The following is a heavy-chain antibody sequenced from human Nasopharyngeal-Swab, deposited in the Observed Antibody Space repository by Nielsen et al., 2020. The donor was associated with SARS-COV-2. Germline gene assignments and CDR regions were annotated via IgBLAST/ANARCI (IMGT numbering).Heavy chain of an antibody. Sequence: GESLKISCAASGFTFSDYYMSWIRQAPGKGLEWLLYISSTGNTIYYADSVEGRFTISRNNAKNSLYLQMNSLRVEDTAVYFCARIAVSTDFDYWGQGTLVTVSS. J-gene: IGHJ4*02. CDR2: ISSTGNTI. CDR1: GFTFSDYY. CDR3: ARIAVSTDFDY. D-gene: IGHD2-21*01. V-gene: IGHV3-11*01.